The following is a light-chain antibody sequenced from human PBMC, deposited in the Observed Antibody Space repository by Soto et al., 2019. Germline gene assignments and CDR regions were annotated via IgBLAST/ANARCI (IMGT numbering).Light chain of an antibody. J-gene: IGKJ2*01. Sequence: EIVLTQSPATLSLSPGERATLSCRASRSVSFYLAWYQQKPGQAPRLLIYDASNRATGIPARFSGSGSETDFTLTISSLEPEDFAVYFCQQRSNWPHTFGQGTKLEIK. CDR2: DAS. CDR3: QQRSNWPHT. V-gene: IGKV3-11*01. CDR1: RSVSFY.